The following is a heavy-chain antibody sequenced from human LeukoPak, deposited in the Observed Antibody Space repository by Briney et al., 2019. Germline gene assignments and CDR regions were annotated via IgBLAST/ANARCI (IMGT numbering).Heavy chain of an antibody. J-gene: IGHJ4*02. V-gene: IGHV3-21*05. Sequence: GGSLRLSCAASGFNFSIYSMNWVRQAPGKGLEWISYISYDSGIRYYTDSVKGRFTISRDNAKNSLYLQMNSLRAEDTAVYYCARDQRGSSSSYWGQGTLVTVSS. CDR1: GFNFSIYS. D-gene: IGHD6-13*01. CDR2: ISYDSGIR. CDR3: ARDQRGSSSSY.